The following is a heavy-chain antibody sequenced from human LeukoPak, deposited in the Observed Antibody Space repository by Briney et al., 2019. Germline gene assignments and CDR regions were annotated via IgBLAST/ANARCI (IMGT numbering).Heavy chain of an antibody. V-gene: IGHV3-11*05. CDR2: ISSSSTYT. J-gene: IGHJ4*02. Sequence: GGSLRLSCAASGFTFSDYYMSWIRQAPGKGLEWVSDISSSSTYTNYADSVKGRFTISRDNAKNSLYLQMNSLRAEDTAVYYCAKDDRREGDYGAVDHWGQGTLVTVPS. CDR3: AKDDRREGDYGAVDH. CDR1: GFTFSDYY. D-gene: IGHD4-17*01.